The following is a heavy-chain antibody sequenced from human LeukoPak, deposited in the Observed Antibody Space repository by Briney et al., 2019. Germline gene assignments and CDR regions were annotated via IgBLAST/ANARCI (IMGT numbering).Heavy chain of an antibody. CDR2: ISGSGGST. V-gene: IGHV3-23*01. D-gene: IGHD2-2*01. J-gene: IGHJ4*02. CDR3: AKGVVVVVPAAPWTY. CDR1: GFTFRSYA. Sequence: GGSLRLSCAASGFTFRSYAMSWVRQAPGKGLEWVSAISGSGGSTYYADSVKGRFTISRDNSKNTLYLQMNSLRAEDTAVYYCAKGVVVVVPAAPWTYWGQGTLVTVSS.